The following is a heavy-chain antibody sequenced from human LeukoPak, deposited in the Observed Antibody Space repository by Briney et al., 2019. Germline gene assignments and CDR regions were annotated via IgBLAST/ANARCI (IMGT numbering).Heavy chain of an antibody. Sequence: SETLSLTCTVSGGSLSSSSYYWGWIRQPPGRGLEWIGSIYYRGSTYYNPSLKTRVTISLYTSQNQFSLKLSAVTAADTALYYRARLRVFPYYFDYWGEGSLVTVSS. J-gene: IGHJ4*01. CDR1: GGSLSSSSYY. CDR3: ARLRVFPYYFDY. D-gene: IGHD2-21*01. V-gene: IGHV4-39*01. CDR2: IYYRGST.